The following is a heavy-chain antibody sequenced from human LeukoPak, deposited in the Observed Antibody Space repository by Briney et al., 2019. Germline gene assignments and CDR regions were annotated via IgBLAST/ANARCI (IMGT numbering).Heavy chain of an antibody. CDR1: GFTFSSYW. J-gene: IGHJ3*02. CDR3: AREGSGESWPTLDI. D-gene: IGHD3-10*01. V-gene: IGHV3-7*01. CDR2: IKQDGSER. Sequence: PGGSLRLSCAASGFTFSSYWMSWVRQAPGKGLEWVANIKQDGSERYYVDSVKGRFTISRDNAKNSLYLQMNSLRVEDTAVYYCAREGSGESWPTLDIWGQGTMVTVSS.